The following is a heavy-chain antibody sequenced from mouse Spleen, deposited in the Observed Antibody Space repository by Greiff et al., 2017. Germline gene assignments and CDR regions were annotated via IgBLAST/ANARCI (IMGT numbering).Heavy chain of an antibody. Sequence: VKLVESGPSLVQPSQSLSITCTVSGFSLTSYGVHWVRQSPGKGLEWLGVIWRGGSTDYNAAFMSRLSITKDNSKSQVVFKMNSLQADDTAIYYCANIYDGRMDYWGQGTSVTVSS. CDR2: IWRGGST. D-gene: IGHD2-3*01. CDR1: GFSLTSYG. CDR3: ANIYDGRMDY. J-gene: IGHJ4*01. V-gene: IGHV2-5-1*01.